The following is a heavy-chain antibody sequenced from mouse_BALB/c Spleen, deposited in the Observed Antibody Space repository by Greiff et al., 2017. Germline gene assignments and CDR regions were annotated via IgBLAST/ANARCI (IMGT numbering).Heavy chain of an antibody. CDR3: ARSLTTVFDY. CDR1: GYAFTNYL. V-gene: IGHV1-54*01. D-gene: IGHD1-1*01. CDR2: INPGSGGT. J-gene: IGHJ2*01. Sequence: VQLQQSGAELVRPGTSVKVSCKASGYAFTNYLIEWVKQRPGQGLEWIGVINPGSGGTNYNEKFKGKATLTADKSSSTAYMQLSSLTSDDSAVYFCARSLTTVFDYWGQGTTLTVSS.